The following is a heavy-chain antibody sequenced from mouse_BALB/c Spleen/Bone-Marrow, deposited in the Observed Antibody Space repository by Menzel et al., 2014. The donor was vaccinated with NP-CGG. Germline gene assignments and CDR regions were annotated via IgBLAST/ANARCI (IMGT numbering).Heavy chain of an antibody. CDR1: GFTFXTYY. Sequence: EVKLMESGGGLVKVGESLKLSCAASGFTFXTYYMSWVRQTPEKRLELVAAIYTNDGSTYYPDTVKGRFAISRDNAKNTLYLQMSSLKSEDTALYYCARRAFYALDYWGQGTSVTVSS. CDR3: ARRAFYALDY. V-gene: IGHV5-6-2*01. J-gene: IGHJ4*01. CDR2: IYTNDGST.